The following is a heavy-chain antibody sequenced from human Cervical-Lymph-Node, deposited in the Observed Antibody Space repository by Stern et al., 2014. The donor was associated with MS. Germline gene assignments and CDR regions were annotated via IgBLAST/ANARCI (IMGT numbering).Heavy chain of an antibody. D-gene: IGHD5-12*01. CDR1: GLNVNDNF. J-gene: IGHJ6*02. Sequence: EGQLVESGGGLIQPGGSLRLSCAASGLNVNDNFMTWVRQAPGKGLEWVSVIYRGGKTYYADSVKGRFTISRDSSKNTVYLQMSILRAEDTAVYYCARADSGYDYYRYYGLDIWGHGTTVTVSS. CDR3: ARADSGYDYYRYYGLDI. V-gene: IGHV3-53*01. CDR2: IYRGGKT.